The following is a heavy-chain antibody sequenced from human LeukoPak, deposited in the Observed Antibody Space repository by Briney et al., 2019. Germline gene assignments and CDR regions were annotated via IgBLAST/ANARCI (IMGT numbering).Heavy chain of an antibody. J-gene: IGHJ3*02. CDR3: AKDQGVRAFDI. CDR2: ISGSGGST. D-gene: IGHD3-16*01. V-gene: IGHV3-23*01. CDR1: GFTFSSYA. Sequence: PGGSLRLSCAASGFTFSSYAVTWVRQAPGKGLEWVSAISGSGGSTYYADSVKGRFTISRDNSKKTLYLQMDSLRAEDTAVYYCAKDQGVRAFDIWGQGTMVTVSS.